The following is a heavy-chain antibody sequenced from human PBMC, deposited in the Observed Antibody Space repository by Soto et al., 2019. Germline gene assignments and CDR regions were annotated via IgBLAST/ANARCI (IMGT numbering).Heavy chain of an antibody. J-gene: IGHJ4*02. CDR1: GFTFSSYS. CDR2: ISSSSSYI. Sequence: GGSLRLSCAASGFTFSSYSMNWVRQAPGKGLEWVSSISSSSSYIYYADSVKGRFTISRDNAKNSLYLQMNSLRAEDTAVYYCARGGLTVTSDYWGQGTLVTVSA. D-gene: IGHD4-4*01. V-gene: IGHV3-21*01. CDR3: ARGGLTVTSDY.